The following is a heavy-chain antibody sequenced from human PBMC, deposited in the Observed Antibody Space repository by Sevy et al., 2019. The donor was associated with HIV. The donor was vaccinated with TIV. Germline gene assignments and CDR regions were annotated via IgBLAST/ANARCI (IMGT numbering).Heavy chain of an antibody. CDR2: FDPEDGET. D-gene: IGHD3-9*01. CDR1: GYTLTELS. J-gene: IGHJ4*02. Sequence: ASVKVSCKVSGYTLTELSMHWVRQAPGKGLEWMGGFDPEDGETIYAQKFQGRVTMTEDTSTDTAYIELSSLRSEDTAVYYCATGDILPGHSFDYWGPGTLVTVSS. CDR3: ATGDILPGHSFDY. V-gene: IGHV1-24*01.